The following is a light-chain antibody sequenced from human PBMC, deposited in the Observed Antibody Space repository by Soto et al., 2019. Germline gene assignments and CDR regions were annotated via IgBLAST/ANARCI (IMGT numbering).Light chain of an antibody. Sequence: EIVLTQSPGTLPLSPGERATLSCRASQSVSSSYLAWYQQKPGQAPRLLIYGASSRATGIPDRFSGSGSGTDFTLTISRLEPEDFAVYYCQQYGSSPDTFGPGTKVDIK. CDR2: GAS. CDR1: QSVSSSY. CDR3: QQYGSSPDT. J-gene: IGKJ3*01. V-gene: IGKV3-20*01.